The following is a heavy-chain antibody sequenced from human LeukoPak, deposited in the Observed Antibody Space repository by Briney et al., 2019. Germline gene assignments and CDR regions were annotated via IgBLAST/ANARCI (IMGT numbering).Heavy chain of an antibody. Sequence: GGSLRLSCAASGFLFNNNYMTWVRQAPGKGLEWVSVMYTGGTTYYADSVKGRSTISRGNSKNTLYLQMNTLRAEDTAVYFCARGGGLDVWGQGATVTVSS. D-gene: IGHD3-16*01. CDR1: GFLFNNNY. V-gene: IGHV3-53*01. CDR2: MYTGGTT. CDR3: ARGGGLDV. J-gene: IGHJ6*02.